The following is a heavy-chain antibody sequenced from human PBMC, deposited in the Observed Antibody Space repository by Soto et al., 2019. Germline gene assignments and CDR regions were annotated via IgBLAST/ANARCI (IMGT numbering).Heavy chain of an antibody. D-gene: IGHD1-7*01. CDR1: GFTFSSYG. CDR2: IWYDGSNK. V-gene: IGHV3-33*01. CDR3: ARGYNWNYEDYYYFDY. J-gene: IGHJ4*02. Sequence: GGSLRLSCAASGFTFSSYGMHWVRQAPGKGLEWVAVIWYDGSNKYYADSVKGRFTISRDNSKNTLYLQMNSLRAEDTAVYYCARGYNWNYEDYYYFDYWGQGTLVTVSS.